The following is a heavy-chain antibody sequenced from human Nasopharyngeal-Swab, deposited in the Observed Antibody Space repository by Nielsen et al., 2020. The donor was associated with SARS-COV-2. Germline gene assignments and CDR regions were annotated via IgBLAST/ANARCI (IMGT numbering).Heavy chain of an antibody. V-gene: IGHV4-34*01. CDR2: INHSGST. CDR3: ARTDIVVVPAATTPRKDGMDV. CDR1: GGSFSGYY. J-gene: IGHJ6*02. D-gene: IGHD2-2*01. Sequence: GSLRLSCAAYGGSFSGYYWSWIRQPPGKGLEWIGEINHSGSTNYNPSLKSRVTISVDTSKNQFSLKLSSVTAADTAVYYCARTDIVVVPAATTPRKDGMDVWGQGTTVTVSS.